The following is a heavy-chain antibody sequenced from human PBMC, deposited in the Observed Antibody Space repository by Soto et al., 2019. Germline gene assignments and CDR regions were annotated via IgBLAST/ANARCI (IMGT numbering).Heavy chain of an antibody. Sequence: SETLSLTCSVSGGSISSGGDYWSWIRQHPGKGLEYIGYIYYNGNTYYNPSLKSRLTISVDTSKNQFSLNLSSVTAADTAVYYCARGDDSSGYYWFDPWGQGTLVTVSS. V-gene: IGHV4-31*03. CDR1: GGSISSGGDY. J-gene: IGHJ5*02. CDR3: ARGDDSSGYYWFDP. CDR2: IYYNGNT. D-gene: IGHD3-22*01.